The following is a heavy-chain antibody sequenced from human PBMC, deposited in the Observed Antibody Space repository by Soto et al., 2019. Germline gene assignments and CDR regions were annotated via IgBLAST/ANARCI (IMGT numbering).Heavy chain of an antibody. Sequence: SETLSLTCTVSGGSISSYYWSWIRQPAGKGLEWIGRIYTSGSTNYNPSLKSRVTMSVDTSKDQFSLKLSSVTAADTAVYYCARGGYYYDSSGSPSPYYFDYWGQGTLVTVSS. CDR2: IYTSGST. D-gene: IGHD3-22*01. J-gene: IGHJ4*02. V-gene: IGHV4-4*07. CDR3: ARGGYYYDSSGSPSPYYFDY. CDR1: GGSISSYY.